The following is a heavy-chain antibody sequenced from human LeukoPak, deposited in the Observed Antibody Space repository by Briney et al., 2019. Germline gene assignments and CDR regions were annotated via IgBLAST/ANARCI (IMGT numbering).Heavy chain of an antibody. J-gene: IGHJ4*02. D-gene: IGHD2-15*01. Sequence: ASVKVSCKAYGGTFSSYAISWVRQAPGQGLEWMGRIIPILGIANYAQKFQGRVTITADKSTSTAYMELSSLRSEDTAVYYCASLCSGGSCDQVVGFDYWGQGTLVTVSS. CDR2: IIPILGIA. V-gene: IGHV1-69*04. CDR3: ASLCSGGSCDQVVGFDY. CDR1: GGTFSSYA.